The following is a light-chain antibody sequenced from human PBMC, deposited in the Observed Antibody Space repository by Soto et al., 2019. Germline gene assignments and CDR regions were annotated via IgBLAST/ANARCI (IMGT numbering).Light chain of an antibody. CDR2: EVS. Sequence: QSVLTQPASVSGSPGQSITISCTGTSSDDGNYNLVSWYQQHPGKAPKLMIYEVSKRPSGVSNRFSGSKSGNTASLTISGLQAEDEADFYGCSYAASATFGVFGGGTKRTVL. CDR1: SSDDGNYNL. CDR3: CSYAASATFGV. V-gene: IGLV2-23*02. J-gene: IGLJ3*02.